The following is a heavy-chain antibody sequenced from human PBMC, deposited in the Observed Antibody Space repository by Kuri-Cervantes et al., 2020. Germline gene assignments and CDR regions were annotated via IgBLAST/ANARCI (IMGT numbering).Heavy chain of an antibody. Sequence: ASVKVSCKASGYTFSGYYMHWVRQAPGQGFEWMGWINPNSGGTNYAQKFQGRVTMTRDTFISTAYMELSSLRSEDTAVYYCARVRAGTRGAAAKVYYWGQGTLVTVSS. V-gene: IGHV1-2*02. CDR1: GYTFSGYY. CDR3: ARVRAGTRGAAAKVYY. J-gene: IGHJ4*02. CDR2: INPNSGGT. D-gene: IGHD3-10*01.